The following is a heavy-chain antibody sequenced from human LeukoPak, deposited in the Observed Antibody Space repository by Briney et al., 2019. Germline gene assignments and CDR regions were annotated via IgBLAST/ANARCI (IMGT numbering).Heavy chain of an antibody. CDR2: ISSNGGST. CDR3: ARGAVAGNPYYYYYGMDV. J-gene: IGHJ6*02. CDR1: GFTFSSYA. D-gene: IGHD6-19*01. V-gene: IGHV3-64*01. Sequence: GGSLRLSCAASGFTFSSYAMHWVHQAPGKGLEYVSAISSNGGSTYYANSVKGRFTISRDNSKNTLYLQMGSLRAEDMAVYYCARGAVAGNPYYYYYGMDVWGQGTTVTVSS.